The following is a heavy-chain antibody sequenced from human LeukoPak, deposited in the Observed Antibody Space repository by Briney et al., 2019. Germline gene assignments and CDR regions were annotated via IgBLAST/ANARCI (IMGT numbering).Heavy chain of an antibody. CDR2: IYYSGST. CDR3: ARVSSYYDSSGYYRRDNWFDP. V-gene: IGHV4-59*12. D-gene: IGHD3-22*01. Sequence: SETLSLTCTVSGGSISSYYWSWIRQPPGKGLEWIGYIYYSGSTNYNPSLKSRVTISVDRSKNQFSLKLSSVTAADTAVYYCARVSSYYDSSGYYRRDNWFDPWGQGTLVTVSS. J-gene: IGHJ5*02. CDR1: GGSISSYY.